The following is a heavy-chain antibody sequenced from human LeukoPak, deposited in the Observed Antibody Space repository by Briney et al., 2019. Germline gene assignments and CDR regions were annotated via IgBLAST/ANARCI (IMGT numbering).Heavy chain of an antibody. Sequence: SETLSLTCTVSNGSISSDTYFWSWIRQPAGKGLEWIGRMSSSGISTYSPSLKSRVTISVDTSKNQFSLKLSSATAADTAVYYCARSLTGYYIGPYYFDYWGLGTLVTVSS. CDR2: MSSSGIS. D-gene: IGHD3-9*01. CDR1: NGSISSDTYF. V-gene: IGHV4-61*10. CDR3: ARSLTGYYIGPYYFDY. J-gene: IGHJ4*02.